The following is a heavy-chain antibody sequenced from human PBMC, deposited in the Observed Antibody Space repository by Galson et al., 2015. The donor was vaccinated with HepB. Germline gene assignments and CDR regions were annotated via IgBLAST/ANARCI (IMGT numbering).Heavy chain of an antibody. Sequence: SLRLSCAASGFTFSSYAMHWVRQAPGKGLEWVAVISYDGSKKYYADSVKGRFAISRDNSKNTLYLQMDSLRVEDTAVYYCARGDVSDYVPTPFDSWGQGTLVTVPS. V-gene: IGHV3-30*09. CDR3: ARGDVSDYVPTPFDS. CDR2: ISYDGSKK. CDR1: GFTFSSYA. J-gene: IGHJ4*02. D-gene: IGHD1-26*01.